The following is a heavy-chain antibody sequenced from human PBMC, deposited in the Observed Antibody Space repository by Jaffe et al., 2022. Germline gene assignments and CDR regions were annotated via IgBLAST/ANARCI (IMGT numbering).Heavy chain of an antibody. Sequence: EVQLVESGGGLVKPGGSLRLSCAASGFTFSNAWMSWVRQAPGKGLEWVGRIKSKTDGGTTDYAAPVKGRFTISRDDSKNTLYLQMNSLKTEDTAVYYCTTDNTPLGRLRYFDWSALDYWGQGTLVTVSS. D-gene: IGHD3-9*01. J-gene: IGHJ4*02. CDR3: TTDNTPLGRLRYFDWSALDY. CDR2: IKSKTDGGTT. V-gene: IGHV3-15*01. CDR1: GFTFSNAW.